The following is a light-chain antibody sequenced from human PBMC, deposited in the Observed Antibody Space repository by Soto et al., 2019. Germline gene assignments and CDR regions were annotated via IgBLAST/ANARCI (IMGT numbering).Light chain of an antibody. CDR3: QQYGGSPRT. V-gene: IGKV3-20*01. J-gene: IGKJ5*01. CDR2: DAF. Sequence: EIVLTQSPGTLSLSPGESATLSCRASRSLDSGQLAWYQQKVGRAPRLLIHDAFIRATGIPDRFSVSGSGTDFTLTIARLEPEDFAVYYCQQYGGSPRTFGQGTRLEIK. CDR1: RSLDSGQ.